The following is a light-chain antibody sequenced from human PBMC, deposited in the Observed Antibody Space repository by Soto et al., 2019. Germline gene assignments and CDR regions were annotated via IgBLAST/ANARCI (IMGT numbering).Light chain of an antibody. J-gene: IGLJ1*01. CDR3: SSYTSSSTGV. V-gene: IGLV2-14*01. CDR2: DVS. CDR1: SSDVGGYNY. Sequence: QSALTQPASVSGSPGQSITISCTGTSSDVGGYNYVSWYQQHPGKARKLMIYDVSNRPSGVSNRFSGSKSGNTASLTISGLQAEDEADYYCSSYTSSSTGVFGTGTKVTVL.